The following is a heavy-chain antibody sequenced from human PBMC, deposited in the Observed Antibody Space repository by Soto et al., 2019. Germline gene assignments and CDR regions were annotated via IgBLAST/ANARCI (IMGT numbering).Heavy chain of an antibody. V-gene: IGHV3-7*05. CDR2: IKQDGSEK. J-gene: IGHJ4*02. CDR3: ARDGPAKTSNFDY. CDR1: GFTFSSYW. D-gene: IGHD2-15*01. Sequence: GGSLRLSCAASGFTFSSYWMSWVRQAPGKGLEWVANIKQDGSEKYYVDSVKGRFTISRDNAKNSLYLQMNSLRAEDTAVYYCARDGPAKTSNFDYWGQGTLVTVSS.